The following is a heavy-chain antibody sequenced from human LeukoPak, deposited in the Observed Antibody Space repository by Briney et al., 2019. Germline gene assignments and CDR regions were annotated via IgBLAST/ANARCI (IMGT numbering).Heavy chain of an antibody. Sequence: GGSLRLSCAASGFTFDDYGMSWVRQAPGKGLEWVSGINWNGGSTGYADSVKGRFTISRDNAKNSLYLQMNSLRAEDTALYYCAKEARYSSSWAYYYYMDVWGKGTTVTISS. J-gene: IGHJ6*03. CDR1: GFTFDDYG. D-gene: IGHD6-13*01. CDR2: INWNGGST. CDR3: AKEARYSSSWAYYYYMDV. V-gene: IGHV3-20*04.